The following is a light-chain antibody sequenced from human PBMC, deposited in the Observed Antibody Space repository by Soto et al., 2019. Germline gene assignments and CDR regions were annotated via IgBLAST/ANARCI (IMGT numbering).Light chain of an antibody. CDR1: QSVSSY. CDR3: QQRSNWLTWT. Sequence: EIVLTQSPATLSLSPGERATLSCRASQSVSSYLAWYQQKPGQAPRLLIYYASNRATGIPARFSGSGSGTDFTLTISSLEPEDFAVYYCQQRSNWLTWTFGQGTKVEIK. V-gene: IGKV3-11*01. J-gene: IGKJ1*01. CDR2: YAS.